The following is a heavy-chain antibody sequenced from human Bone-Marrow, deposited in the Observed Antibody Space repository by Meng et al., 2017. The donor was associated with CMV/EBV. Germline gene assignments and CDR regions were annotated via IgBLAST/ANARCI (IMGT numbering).Heavy chain of an antibody. D-gene: IGHD1-26*01. V-gene: IGHV4-59*01. J-gene: IGHJ4*02. CDR3: ARVRSGSPDY. Sequence: KSRVTISIDTSKNQFSLKLSSVTAADTAVYYCARVRSGSPDYWGQGTLVTVSS.